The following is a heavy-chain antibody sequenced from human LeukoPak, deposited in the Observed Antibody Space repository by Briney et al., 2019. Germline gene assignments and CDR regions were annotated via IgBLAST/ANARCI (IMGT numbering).Heavy chain of an antibody. CDR3: ARVAPGYTYAYGAPYYFDN. V-gene: IGHV3-53*04. CDR1: GFTVSTNY. CDR2: IYSGGIT. J-gene: IGHJ4*02. D-gene: IGHD5-18*01. Sequence: GGSLRLSCVASGFTVSTNYMSWVSQAPGKGLEWVSVIYSGGITYYADSVKGRFTISRHDSKNTVYLQMNSLRAEDTALYYCARVAPGYTYAYGAPYYFDNWGQGTLVTVSS.